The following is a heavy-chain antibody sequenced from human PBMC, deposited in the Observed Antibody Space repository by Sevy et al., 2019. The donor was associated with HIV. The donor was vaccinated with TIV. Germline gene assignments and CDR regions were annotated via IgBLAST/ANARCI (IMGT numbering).Heavy chain of an antibody. D-gene: IGHD3-9*01. CDR2: IYTSGST. V-gene: IGHV4-61*02. Sequence: SETLSLTCTVSGGSISSGSYYWSWIRQPAGKGLEWIGRIYTSGSTNYNPSLKSRVTISVDTSKNQFSLKLSSVTAADTAVYYCARAGIYDILTGYYFVDAFDIWGQGTMVTVSS. CDR3: ARAGIYDILTGYYFVDAFDI. J-gene: IGHJ3*02. CDR1: GGSISSGSYY.